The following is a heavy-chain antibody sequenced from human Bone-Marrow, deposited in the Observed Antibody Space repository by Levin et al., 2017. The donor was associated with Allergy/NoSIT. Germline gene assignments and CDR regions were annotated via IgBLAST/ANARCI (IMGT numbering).Heavy chain of an antibody. CDR2: ISPSGEST. J-gene: IGHJ1*01. Sequence: GGSLRLSCEASGFSFSTSVMSWVRQAPGKGLEWVSDISPSGESTYYTDSGKGRFTISRDNSKNKLYLQMNSLRAEDTAVYYCAKQRSYCTSSSCYVTEYFQHWGQGTLVTVSS. CDR1: GFSFSTSV. V-gene: IGHV3-23*01. CDR3: AKQRSYCTSSSCYVTEYFQH. D-gene: IGHD2-2*01.